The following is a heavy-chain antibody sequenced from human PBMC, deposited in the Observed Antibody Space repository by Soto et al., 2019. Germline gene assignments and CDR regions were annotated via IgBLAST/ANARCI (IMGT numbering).Heavy chain of an antibody. CDR2: ISSSSSYI. V-gene: IGHV3-21*01. Sequence: GGSLRLSCAASGFTFSSYSMNWVRQAPGKGLEWVSSISSSSSYIYYADSVKGRFTISRDNAKNSLYLQMNSLRAEDTAVYYCARDQDPIAAADSYNWFDPWGQGTLVTVSS. D-gene: IGHD6-13*01. J-gene: IGHJ5*02. CDR3: ARDQDPIAAADSYNWFDP. CDR1: GFTFSSYS.